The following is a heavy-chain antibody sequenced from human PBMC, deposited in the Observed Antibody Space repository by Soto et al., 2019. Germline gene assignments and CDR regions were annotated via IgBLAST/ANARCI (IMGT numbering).Heavy chain of an antibody. J-gene: IGHJ3*02. V-gene: IGHV3-74*01. CDR3: ARELITMVRRVIITMHAFDI. CDR2: ISTDGSST. Sequence: PGGSLRLSCEASGIIFSSYWMHWVRQAPGKGLVWVSRISTDGSSTNYADSVKGRFTISRDNAKNTLYLQMNSLRAEDTGVYYCARELITMVRRVIITMHAFDIWGQGTMVTVSS. D-gene: IGHD3-10*01. CDR1: GIIFSSYW.